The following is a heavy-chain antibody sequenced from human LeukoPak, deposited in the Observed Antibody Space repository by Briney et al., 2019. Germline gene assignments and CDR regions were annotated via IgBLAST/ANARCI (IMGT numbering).Heavy chain of an antibody. J-gene: IGHJ1*01. V-gene: IGHV4-39*01. CDR2: IYYSGRT. CDR1: GDSFSRSDSY. Sequence: PSETLSLTCSVSGDSFSRSDSYWVWLRQPPGKGLEWIGTIYYSGRTYYSPSLKSRVTMSVDPSNNHFSLNLRSVTAADTAVYYCARRRYYDGSGYLEWGQGTLLSVSS. D-gene: IGHD3-22*01. CDR3: ARRRYYDGSGYLE.